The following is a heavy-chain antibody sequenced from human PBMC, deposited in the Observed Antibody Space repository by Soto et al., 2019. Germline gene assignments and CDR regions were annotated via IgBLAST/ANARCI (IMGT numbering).Heavy chain of an antibody. Sequence: ASVKVSCKASGYTFISYDLNWVRQATGQGLEWMGWMNPNSGNTGYSQKFQGRVTMTRDTSRSTAYMELSSLRSEDTAVYYCAREKSGYYDYWGQGTLVTVSS. J-gene: IGHJ4*02. CDR3: AREKSGYYDY. V-gene: IGHV1-8*01. D-gene: IGHD3-3*01. CDR2: MNPNSGNT. CDR1: GYTFISYD.